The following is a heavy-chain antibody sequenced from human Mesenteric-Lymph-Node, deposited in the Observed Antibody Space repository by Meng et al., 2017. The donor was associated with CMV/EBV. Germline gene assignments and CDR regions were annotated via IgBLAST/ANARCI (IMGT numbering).Heavy chain of an antibody. Sequence: ASVKVSCKASGYTFTGYYMHWVRQAPGQGLEWMGWINPNSGGTNYAQKFQGRVTMTRDTSISTAYMELSRLRSDDTAVYYCARARTSYDFWSGHWFDPWGQGTLVTVSS. V-gene: IGHV1-2*02. J-gene: IGHJ5*02. D-gene: IGHD3-3*01. CDR1: GYTFTGYY. CDR3: ARARTSYDFWSGHWFDP. CDR2: INPNSGGT.